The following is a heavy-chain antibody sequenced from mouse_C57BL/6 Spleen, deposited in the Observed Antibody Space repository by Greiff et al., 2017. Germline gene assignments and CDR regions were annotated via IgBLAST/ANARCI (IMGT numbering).Heavy chain of an antibody. CDR3: ARQDYYGSSHYFDD. Sequence: EVQVVDSGGDLVKPGGSLKLSCAASGFTFSSYGKSWVRQTPDKRLEWVATISSGGSYTYYPDSVKGRFTISSDNAKNTLYLQMSSLKSADTAMYYCARQDYYGSSHYFDDWGQGTTLTFSS. J-gene: IGHJ2*01. D-gene: IGHD1-1*01. CDR1: GFTFSSYG. V-gene: IGHV5-6*01. CDR2: ISSGGSYT.